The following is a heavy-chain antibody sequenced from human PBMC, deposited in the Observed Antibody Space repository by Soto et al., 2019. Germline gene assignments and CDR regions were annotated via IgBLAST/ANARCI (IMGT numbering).Heavy chain of an antibody. CDR1: GGTFSSYA. D-gene: IGHD2-2*01. J-gene: IGHJ5*02. Sequence: SVKVSCKASGGTFSSYAISWVRQAPGQGLEWMGGIIPIFGTANYAQKFQGRVTITADESTSTAYMELSSLRSEDTAVYYCARDGGIVVVPAHPVYNWFDPWGQGTLDTVSS. CDR3: ARDGGIVVVPAHPVYNWFDP. CDR2: IIPIFGTA. V-gene: IGHV1-69*13.